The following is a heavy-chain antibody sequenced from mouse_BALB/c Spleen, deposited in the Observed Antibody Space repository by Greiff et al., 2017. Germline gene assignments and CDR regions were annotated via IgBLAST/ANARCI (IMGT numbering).Heavy chain of an antibody. Sequence: EVQVVESGGGLVKPGGSLKLSCAASGFTFSSYAMSWVRQSPEKRLEWVAEISSGGSYTYYPDTVTGRFTISRDNAKNTLYLEMSSLRSEDTAMYYCARRFHYYGSTWFAYWGQGTLVTVSA. V-gene: IGHV5-9-4*01. D-gene: IGHD1-1*01. CDR3: ARRFHYYGSTWFAY. J-gene: IGHJ3*01. CDR2: ISSGGSYT. CDR1: GFTFSSYA.